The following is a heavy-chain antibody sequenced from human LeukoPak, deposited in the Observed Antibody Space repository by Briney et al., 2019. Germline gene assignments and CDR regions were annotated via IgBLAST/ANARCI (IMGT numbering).Heavy chain of an antibody. J-gene: IGHJ4*02. CDR3: ASPRWIQLWHPFDY. CDR2: IYSGGST. Sequence: GGSLRLSCAAPGFTVSSNYMSWVRQAPGKGLEWVSVIYSGGSTDHADSVKGRFTISRDNSKNTLYLQMNSLRAEDTAVYYCASPRWIQLWHPFDYWGQGTLVTVSS. D-gene: IGHD5-18*01. CDR1: GFTVSSNY. V-gene: IGHV3-53*01.